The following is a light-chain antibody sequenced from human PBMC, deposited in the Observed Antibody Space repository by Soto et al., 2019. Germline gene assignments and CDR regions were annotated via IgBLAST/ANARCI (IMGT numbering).Light chain of an antibody. J-gene: IGKJ4*01. CDR2: GAS. CDR3: QQYESWPLS. CDR1: QSVSSN. V-gene: IGKV3-15*01. Sequence: EIVMTQSPATLSVSPGERATLSCRASQSVSSNLAWYQQKPGQAPRLLIYGASTRATGIPARFSGSGSGTEFTLTISSLQSEDLAVYHCQQYESWPLSFGGGTKVDIK.